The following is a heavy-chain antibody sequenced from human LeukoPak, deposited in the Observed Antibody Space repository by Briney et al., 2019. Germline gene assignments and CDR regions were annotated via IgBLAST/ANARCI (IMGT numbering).Heavy chain of an antibody. CDR2: ISGSGGST. CDR1: GFTFSSYA. CDR3: AKALGSGLGGFDY. J-gene: IGHJ4*02. V-gene: IGHV3-23*01. Sequence: GGSLRLSCAASGFTFSSYAMSWVRQAPGKGLEWVSAISGSGGSTYYADSVKGRFTISRDNSKNTPYLQMNSLRAEDTAVYYCAKALGSGLGGFDYWGQETLVTVSS. D-gene: IGHD5-12*01.